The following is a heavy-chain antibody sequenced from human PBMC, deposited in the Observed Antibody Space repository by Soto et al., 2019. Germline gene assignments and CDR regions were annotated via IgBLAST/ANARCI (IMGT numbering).Heavy chain of an antibody. CDR1: TFTSYY. CDR2: INPSGGST. D-gene: IGHD4-4*01. J-gene: IGHJ4*02. CDR3: ARSTVTTPYFDY. Sequence: TFTSYYMHWVRQAPGQGLEWMGIINPSGGSTSYAQKFQGRVTMTRDTSTSTVYMELSSLRSEDTAVYYCARSTVTTPYFDYWGQGTLVTVSS. V-gene: IGHV1-46*01.